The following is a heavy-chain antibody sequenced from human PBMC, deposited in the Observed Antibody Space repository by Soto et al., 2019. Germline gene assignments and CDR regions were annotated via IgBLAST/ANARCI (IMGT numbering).Heavy chain of an antibody. Sequence: EVQLLESGGGLVQPGASLRLSCAASGFTFATFDMSWARQAPGKGLEWVSVVRGRDGSTSYADSLKGRFTISKDSSKNTLYLQMNSLSAEDTALYYCAKGAWLDYWGQGTLVTLSS. CDR2: VRGRDGST. J-gene: IGHJ4*02. CDR1: GFTFATFD. V-gene: IGHV3-23*01. CDR3: AKGAWLDY.